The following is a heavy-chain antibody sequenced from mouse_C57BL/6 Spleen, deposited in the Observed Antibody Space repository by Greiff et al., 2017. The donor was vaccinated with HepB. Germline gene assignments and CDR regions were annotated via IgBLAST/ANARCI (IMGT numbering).Heavy chain of an antibody. V-gene: IGHV5-4*01. D-gene: IGHD1-1*01. J-gene: IGHJ1*03. CDR3: ARGYYGSSYGWYFDV. Sequence: EVQGVESGGGLVKPGGSLKLSCAASGFTFSSYAMSWVRQTPEKRLEWVATISDGGSYTYYPDNVKGRFTISRDNAKNNLYLQMSHLKSEDTAMYYCARGYYGSSYGWYFDVWGTGTTVTVSS. CDR1: GFTFSSYA. CDR2: ISDGGSYT.